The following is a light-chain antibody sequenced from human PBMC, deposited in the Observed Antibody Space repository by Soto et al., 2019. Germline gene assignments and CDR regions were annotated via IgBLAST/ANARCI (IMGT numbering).Light chain of an antibody. V-gene: IGLV2-14*01. CDR1: SSDVGGHNY. Sequence: QSVLTQPASVSGSPGQSITISCTGTSSDVGGHNYVSWYQQHPGKAPKLMIYAVSNRPSGVSNRFSGAKSGNTASLTISGLQAEDEANYHCSSYRNINTLVFGGGTKVTVL. CDR3: SSYRNINTLV. J-gene: IGLJ2*01. CDR2: AVS.